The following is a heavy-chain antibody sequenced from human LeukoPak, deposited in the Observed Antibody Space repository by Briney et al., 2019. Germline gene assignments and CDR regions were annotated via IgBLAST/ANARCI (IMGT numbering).Heavy chain of an antibody. V-gene: IGHV4-34*01. Sequence: SETLSLTCAVYGGSFSGYYWSWIRQPPGKGLEWIGEINHSGSTNYNPALKSRVTISVDTSKNQFSLKLSSVTAADTAVYYCARVWAYSSSHYIDYWGQGTLVTVSS. J-gene: IGHJ4*02. CDR3: ARVWAYSSSHYIDY. D-gene: IGHD6-6*01. CDR1: GGSFSGYY. CDR2: INHSGST.